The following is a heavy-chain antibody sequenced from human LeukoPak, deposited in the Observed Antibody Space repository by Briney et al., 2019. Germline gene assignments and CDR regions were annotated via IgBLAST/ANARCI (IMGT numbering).Heavy chain of an antibody. CDR3: AKPTETR. D-gene: IGHD5-24*01. V-gene: IGHV3-23*01. J-gene: IGHJ4*02. CDR2: IIGGAGST. CDR1: GFSFSSHG. Sequence: GGSLRLSCAASGFSFSSHGMSWVCQAPGKGLEWVSGIIGGAGSTYYADSVKGRFTIPGDNSKNTLFLQMNSLRAEDTAVYYCAKPTETRWGQGTLVTVSS.